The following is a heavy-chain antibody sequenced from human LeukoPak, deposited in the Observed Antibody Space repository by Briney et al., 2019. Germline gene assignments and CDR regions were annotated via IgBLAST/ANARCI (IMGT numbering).Heavy chain of an antibody. J-gene: IGHJ4*02. Sequence: GGSLRLSCAASGFTFSSYAMTWVRQAPGKGLEWVSVIYSGGSTYYADSVKGRFTISRDNSKNTLYLQMNSLRAEDTAVYYCARLGSSRGGYFDWFPFDYWGQGTLVTVSS. CDR1: GFTFSSYA. CDR2: IYSGGST. D-gene: IGHD3-9*01. V-gene: IGHV3-53*01. CDR3: ARLGSSRGGYFDWFPFDY.